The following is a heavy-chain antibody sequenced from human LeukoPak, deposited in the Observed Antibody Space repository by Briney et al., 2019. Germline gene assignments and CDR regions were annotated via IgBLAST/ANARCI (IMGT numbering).Heavy chain of an antibody. Sequence: SETLSLTCTVSGGSISSGSYYWSWIRQPAGKGLEWIGRIYSSGSTNYSPSLKSRVTISVDTSKKQFSLKLTSVTAADTAVYYCARGSAVAGMDVWGKGTTVTVSS. CDR2: IYSSGST. V-gene: IGHV4-61*02. J-gene: IGHJ6*04. CDR1: GGSISSGSYY. D-gene: IGHD6-19*01. CDR3: ARGSAVAGMDV.